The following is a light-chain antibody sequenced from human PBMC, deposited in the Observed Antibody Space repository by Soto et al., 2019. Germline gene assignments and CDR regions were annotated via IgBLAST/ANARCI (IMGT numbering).Light chain of an antibody. V-gene: IGLV2-11*01. CDR2: DVT. Sequence: QSALTQPPSVSGSPGQSVAISCTGTSSDVGGYNHVSWYRQHPGKAPKLMIYDVTERPSGVPDRFSGSKSGNTASLTISGLQDEDEADYYCCSYAGSSTSVFGGGTQLTVL. CDR3: CSYAGSSTSV. J-gene: IGLJ7*01. CDR1: SSDVGGYNH.